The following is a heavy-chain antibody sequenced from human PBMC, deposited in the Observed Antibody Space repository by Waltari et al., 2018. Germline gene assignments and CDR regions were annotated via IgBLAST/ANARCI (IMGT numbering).Heavy chain of an antibody. Sequence: QVQLVQSGAEVKKPGASVKVSCKTSGYTFTDHFLHWVRQAPGHGLEGMGLVNPQRAGTNYAPKVENRVTMAWETSTSTAYMELSRLASDDSAVYYCARDGFRTSSGVYGWFDPWGQGTLVTVSS. D-gene: IGHD6-6*01. CDR1: GYTFTDHF. CDR3: ARDGFRTSSGVYGWFDP. J-gene: IGHJ5*02. V-gene: IGHV1-2*02. CDR2: VNPQRAGT.